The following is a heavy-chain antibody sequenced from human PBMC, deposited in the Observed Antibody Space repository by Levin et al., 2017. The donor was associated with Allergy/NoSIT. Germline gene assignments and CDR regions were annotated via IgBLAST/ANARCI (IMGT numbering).Heavy chain of an antibody. CDR3: ARGPPLAAAGIKFFYYGMDV. V-gene: IGHV1-46*01. CDR2: INPSGGST. D-gene: IGHD6-13*01. Sequence: ASVKVSCKASGYTFTSYYMHWVRQAPGQGLEWMGIINPSGGSTSYAQKFQGRVTMTRDTSTSTVYMELSSLRSEDTAVYYCARGPPLAAAGIKFFYYGMDVWGQGTTVTVSS. CDR1: GYTFTSYY. J-gene: IGHJ6*02.